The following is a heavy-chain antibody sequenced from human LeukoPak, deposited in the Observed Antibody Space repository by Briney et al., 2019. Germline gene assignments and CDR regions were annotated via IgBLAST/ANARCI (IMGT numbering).Heavy chain of an antibody. Sequence: SETLSLTCSVSGGSINSYYWTWIRQPPGKGLERIGYIYYTGTTNYNPSLESRVTMSVDTSKNQFSLKLSSVTAADTAVYYCARARGISAAVHYWGQGTLVTVSS. J-gene: IGHJ4*02. V-gene: IGHV4-59*01. CDR2: IYYTGTT. CDR1: GGSINSYY. CDR3: ARARGISAAVHY. D-gene: IGHD6-13*01.